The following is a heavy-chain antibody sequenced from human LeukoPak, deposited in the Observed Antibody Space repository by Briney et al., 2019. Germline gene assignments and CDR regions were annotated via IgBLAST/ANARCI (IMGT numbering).Heavy chain of an antibody. V-gene: IGHV1-69*06. CDR1: GYTFTSYD. J-gene: IGHJ3*02. Sequence: GASVKVSCKASGYTFTSYDINWVRQATGQGLEWMGGIIPIFGTANYAQKFQGRVTITADKSTSTAYMELSSLRSEDTAVYYCAREGSSAAEAGDTSLNNSVDDAFDIWGQGTMVTVSS. D-gene: IGHD3-10*01. CDR3: AREGSSAAEAGDTSLNNSVDDAFDI. CDR2: IIPIFGTA.